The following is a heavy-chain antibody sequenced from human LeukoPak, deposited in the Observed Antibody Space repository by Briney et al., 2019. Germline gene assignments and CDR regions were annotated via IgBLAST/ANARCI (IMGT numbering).Heavy chain of an antibody. CDR2: LSWNASNI. CDR1: GFTFHDYA. CDR3: AKALGSTVTTRTYFDY. Sequence: GGSLRLSCAASGFTFHDYAMHWVRQAPGKGLECVSGLSWNASNIVYAESVRGVFTISRDNAGNSLYLQMNSRRPEETALYYCAKALGSTVTTRTYFDYWGQGTLVTVPS. J-gene: IGHJ4*02. V-gene: IGHV3-9*01. D-gene: IGHD4-17*01.